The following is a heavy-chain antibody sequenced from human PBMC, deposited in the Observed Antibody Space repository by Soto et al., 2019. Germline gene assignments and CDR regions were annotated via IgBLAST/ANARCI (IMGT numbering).Heavy chain of an antibody. J-gene: IGHJ5*02. Sequence: QVQLVESGGGVVQPGRSLTLSCVASGFTLSNYGMHWVRQAPGKGLEWVAVIWYDGTTTYSADSVKGRFSISRDNSKNALFLQLSSLRAEDTAVYYCARNVGSSGSSRWFATWGQGTLVTVSS. V-gene: IGHV3-33*01. CDR1: GFTLSNYG. D-gene: IGHD3-10*01. CDR2: IWYDGTTT. CDR3: ARNVGSSGSSRWFAT.